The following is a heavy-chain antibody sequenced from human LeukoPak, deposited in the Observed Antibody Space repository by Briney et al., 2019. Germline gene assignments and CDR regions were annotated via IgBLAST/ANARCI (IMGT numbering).Heavy chain of an antibody. V-gene: IGHV5-51*01. CDR3: ARRVFDYDSSGIDI. CDR2: IYPVDSDT. J-gene: IGHJ3*02. D-gene: IGHD3-22*01. Sequence: EETSQTSCKGSGYSFTSYCICGGRQVPGLSLECRAAIYPVDSDTNYSPSFQGRVTISADNSISTAYLQWSSLRASDTAMYYCARRVFDYDSSGIDIWGQGTMVTVSS. CDR1: GYSFTSYC.